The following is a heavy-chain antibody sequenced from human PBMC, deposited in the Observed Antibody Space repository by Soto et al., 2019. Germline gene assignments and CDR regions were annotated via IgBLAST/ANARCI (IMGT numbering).Heavy chain of an antibody. CDR3: TRDEGGSYYSWFHP. CDR1: TFSLYS. Sequence: EVQVVESGGGRVKTGGSLTLSCNFTFSLYSMNWVRQAPGKGLEWVASISSGAAYIKCADSVQGRFTISRDNAKISVSLQMSSLRVEDTAVYFRTRDEGGSYYSWFHPWGQGTQVTVSA. D-gene: IGHD1-26*01. CDR2: ISSGAAYI. V-gene: IGHV3-21*01. J-gene: IGHJ5*02.